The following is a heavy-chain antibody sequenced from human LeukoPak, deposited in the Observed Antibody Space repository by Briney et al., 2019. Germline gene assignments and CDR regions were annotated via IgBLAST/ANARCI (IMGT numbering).Heavy chain of an antibody. CDR1: GFTFSNYW. CDR3: ARGHNRLDY. J-gene: IGHJ4*02. CDR2: IDQDGSEK. V-gene: IGHV3-7*01. D-gene: IGHD1-14*01. Sequence: GGSLRLSCAASGFTFSNYWMSWVRQAPGKGLEWVANIDQDGSEKSYVDSVKGRFTISRDNAKNSLYLLMNSLRAVDTSVYYCARGHNRLDYWGQGTLVTVSS.